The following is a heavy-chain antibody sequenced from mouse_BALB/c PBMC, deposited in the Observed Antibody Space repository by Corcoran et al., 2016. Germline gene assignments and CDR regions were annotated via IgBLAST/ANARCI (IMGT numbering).Heavy chain of an antibody. CDR1: GYSITSGYY. CDR3: ARYYGYDYAMDY. J-gene: IGHJ4*01. Sequence: DVQLQESGPGLVKPSQSLSLTCSATGYSITSGYYWNWIRQFPGNKLEWMGYISYDGSNNYNPSLKNRISITRDTSKNQFFLKLNSVTTEDTATYYCARYYGYDYAMDYWGQGTSVTVSS. CDR2: ISYDGSN. D-gene: IGHD1-2*01. V-gene: IGHV3-6*02.